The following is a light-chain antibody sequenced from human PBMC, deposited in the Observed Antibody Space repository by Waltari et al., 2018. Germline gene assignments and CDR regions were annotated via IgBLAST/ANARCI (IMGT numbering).Light chain of an antibody. CDR1: ASNIGNNL. V-gene: IGLV1-44*01. J-gene: IGLJ3*02. Sequence: QSVLTQPPSVSGTPGQRVTISCSGSASNIGNNLVNWYQQFPGKAPKLLIYRSDQRPSGAPDRLSGSKSGTSASLAISGLQSEDEADYYCAAWDDSLNGRWVFGGGTKVTVL. CDR3: AAWDDSLNGRWV. CDR2: RSD.